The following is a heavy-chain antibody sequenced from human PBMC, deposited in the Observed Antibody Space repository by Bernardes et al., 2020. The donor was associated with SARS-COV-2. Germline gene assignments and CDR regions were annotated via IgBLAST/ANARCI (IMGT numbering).Heavy chain of an antibody. V-gene: IGHV3-23*01. Sequence: ETLSLTCTVSGGSINSNGHYWGWIRQPPGKGLEWVSAIRGNGDTTYYADSVKGRFTISRDNSENTLYLQMNSLRVEDTALYYCAKEWDTVPGNAFDIWGHGTLVTVSS. CDR3: AKEWDTVPGNAFDI. CDR2: IRGNGDTT. CDR1: GGSINSNGHY. D-gene: IGHD2-8*01. J-gene: IGHJ3*02.